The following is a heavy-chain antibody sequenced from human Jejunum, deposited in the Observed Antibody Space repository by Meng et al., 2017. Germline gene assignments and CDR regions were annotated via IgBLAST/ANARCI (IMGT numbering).Heavy chain of an antibody. CDR1: GGSTTSNKYY. Sequence: SETLSLTCTVSGGSTTSNKYYWGWLRPPPGQGLELIVTNYYSGGNYYNPSLESRVTISVDTSKNEFPLNLNSVTAADTAVYYCARDHGSSNLFYYWGQGTLVTVSS. D-gene: IGHD6-13*01. V-gene: IGHV4-39*06. CDR2: NYYSGGN. J-gene: IGHJ4*02. CDR3: ARDHGSSNLFYY.